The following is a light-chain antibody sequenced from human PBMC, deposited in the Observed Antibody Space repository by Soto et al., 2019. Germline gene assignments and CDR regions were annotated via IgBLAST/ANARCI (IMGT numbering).Light chain of an antibody. Sequence: NFMLTQPHSVSESPGKTVTISCTRSSGSIASNYVQWYQQRPGSAPTTVIYEDNQRPSGIPDRFSGSIDSSSNSASLTISGLKTEYEADYYGQSYYSSNVVFCGGTKLTVL. V-gene: IGLV6-57*04. CDR1: SGSIASNY. CDR2: EDN. CDR3: QSYYSSNVV. J-gene: IGLJ2*01.